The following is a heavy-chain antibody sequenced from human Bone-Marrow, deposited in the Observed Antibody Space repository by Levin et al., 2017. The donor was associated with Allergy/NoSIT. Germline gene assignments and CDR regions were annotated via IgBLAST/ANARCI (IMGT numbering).Heavy chain of an antibody. Sequence: SETLSLTCTVSGGSISSSSYYWGWIRQPPGKGLEWIGSIYYSGSTYYNPSLKSRVTISVDTSKNQFSLKLSSVTAADTAVYYCAREMAYSSSWNYYGMDVWGQGTTVTVSS. J-gene: IGHJ6*02. V-gene: IGHV4-39*07. CDR2: IYYSGST. D-gene: IGHD6-13*01. CDR3: AREMAYSSSWNYYGMDV. CDR1: GGSISSSSYY.